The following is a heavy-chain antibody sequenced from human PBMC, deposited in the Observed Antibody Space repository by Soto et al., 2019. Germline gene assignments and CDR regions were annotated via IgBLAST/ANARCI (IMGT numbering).Heavy chain of an antibody. CDR2: INPNSGGT. Sequence: GASVKVSCKASGYTFTGYYMHWVRQAPGQGLEWMGWINPNSGGTNYAQKFQGRVTMTRDTSISTAYMELSRLRPDDTAVYYCSRDPTTITTYYYYYYGMDVWGQGTTVTVSS. CDR3: SRDPTTITTYYYYYYGMDV. J-gene: IGHJ6*02. V-gene: IGHV1-2*02. D-gene: IGHD4-4*01. CDR1: GYTFTGYY.